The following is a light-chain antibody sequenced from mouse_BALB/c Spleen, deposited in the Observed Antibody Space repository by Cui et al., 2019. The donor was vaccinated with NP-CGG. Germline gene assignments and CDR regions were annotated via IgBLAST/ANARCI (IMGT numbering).Light chain of an antibody. CDR1: TGAVTTSNY. CDR3: ALWYSNHWV. J-gene: IGLJ1*01. V-gene: IGLV1*01. CDR2: GTN. Sequence: QVVVTQEPSPPTSPGETVTLTCRSSTGAVTTSNYANWVQEKPDHLFTGLIGGTNNRAPGVPARFSGSLIGDKAALTITGAQTEDEAIYFCALWYSNHWVFGGGTKLTVL.